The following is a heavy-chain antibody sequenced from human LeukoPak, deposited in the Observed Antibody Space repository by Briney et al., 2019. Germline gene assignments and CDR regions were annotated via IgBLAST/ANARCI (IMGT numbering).Heavy chain of an antibody. V-gene: IGHV3-7*03. CDR1: GFNYNTYW. CDR2: IKQDGSEK. CDR3: TRDYRGTFDY. Sequence: GGSPRLSCVASGFNYNTYWMSWVRQAPGKGLEWVANIKQDGSEKNYVYSVKGRFTISRDNAKNSLYLQMNSLRAEDTAIYYCTRDYRGTFDYWGQGTLVTVSS. D-gene: IGHD1-26*01. J-gene: IGHJ4*02.